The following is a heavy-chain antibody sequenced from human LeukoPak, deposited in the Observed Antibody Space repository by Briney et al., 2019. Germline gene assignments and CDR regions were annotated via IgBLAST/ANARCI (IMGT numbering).Heavy chain of an antibody. D-gene: IGHD3-10*01. CDR2: ISSSSSYI. V-gene: IGHV3-21*04. Sequence: GGSLRLSCAASGFTFSSYSMNWVRQAPGKGLEWVSSISSSSSYIYYADSVKGRFTISRDNAKNSLYLQMNSLRAEDTAVYYCAKDQVKTVRGVIITWGQGTLVTVSS. J-gene: IGHJ5*02. CDR1: GFTFSSYS. CDR3: AKDQVKTVRGVIIT.